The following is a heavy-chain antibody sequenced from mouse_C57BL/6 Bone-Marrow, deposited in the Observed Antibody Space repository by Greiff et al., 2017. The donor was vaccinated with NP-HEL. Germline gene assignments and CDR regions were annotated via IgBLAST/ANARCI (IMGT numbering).Heavy chain of an antibody. CDR1: GFSLTSYG. CDR2: IWSGGST. V-gene: IGHV2-2*01. J-gene: IGHJ4*01. CDR3: ARNYEIYYDYYAMDY. Sequence: QVQLKESGPGLVQPSQSLSITCTVSGFSLTSYGVHWVRQPPGQGLEWLGVIWSGGSTDYNAAFISRLSISKDNSKSQVFFKMNSLQADDTAIYYCARNYEIYYDYYAMDYWGQGTSVTVSS. D-gene: IGHD2-1*01.